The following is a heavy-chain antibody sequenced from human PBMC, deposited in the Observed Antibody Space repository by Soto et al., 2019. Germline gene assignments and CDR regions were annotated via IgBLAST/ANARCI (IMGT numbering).Heavy chain of an antibody. CDR2: IVPIVDTS. D-gene: IGHD5-12*01. CDR1: GGTFSSYA. J-gene: IGHJ4*02. Sequence: QVQLVQSGAEVRQPASSVKVSCKTSGGTFSSYAISWVRQAPGQGLEWMGGIVPIVDTSTYAQKFQGRVRIPADESTSTAEMELSSLRSDDTAIYYCVRVVAIPGYPDNWGQGTLVTVSS. V-gene: IGHV1-69*12. CDR3: VRVVAIPGYPDN.